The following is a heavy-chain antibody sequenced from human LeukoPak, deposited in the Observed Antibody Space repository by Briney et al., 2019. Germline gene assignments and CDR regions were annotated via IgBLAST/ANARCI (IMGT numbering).Heavy chain of an antibody. J-gene: IGHJ4*02. D-gene: IGHD2-21*01. V-gene: IGHV1-2*02. CDR1: GYTFTGYY. Sequence: ASVKVSCKXSGYTFTGYYMHWVRQAPGQGLEWMGWINPSSGGTIYAQKFQGRVTMTRDTSISTAYMELSRLRSDDTAVYYCARVMGTYCGGDCYSGFDYWGQGTLVTVSS. CDR3: ARVMGTYCGGDCYSGFDY. CDR2: INPSSGGT.